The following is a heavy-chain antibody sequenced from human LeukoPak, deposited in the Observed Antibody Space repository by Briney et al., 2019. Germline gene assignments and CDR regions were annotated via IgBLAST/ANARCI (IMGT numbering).Heavy chain of an antibody. J-gene: IGHJ4*02. Sequence: PSETLSLTCSISGGSITNYYWSWIRQPPGKGLEWIGYISYSGSTDYSPSLKSRVTMSVDTSKNQFSLKLSSVTAADTAVYYCARGYRNTFDYWGQGTLVTVSS. CDR3: ARGYRNTFDY. D-gene: IGHD1-14*01. CDR1: GGSITNYY. CDR2: ISYSGST. V-gene: IGHV4-59*12.